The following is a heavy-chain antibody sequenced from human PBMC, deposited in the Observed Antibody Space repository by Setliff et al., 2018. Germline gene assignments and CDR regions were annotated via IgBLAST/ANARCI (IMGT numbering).Heavy chain of an antibody. CDR2: IYTSWIT. V-gene: IGHV4-61*09. J-gene: IGHJ6*03. CDR3: ARMTGFQYIDV. Sequence: SETLSLTCTVSGDSISSRPFYWGWFRQPAGKELEWTEQIYTSWITIYNLSLKSRVTILLDTSKNQFSLTLTSVTAADTAVYYCARMTGFQYIDVWGKGTTVTVAS. CDR1: GDSISSRPFY. D-gene: IGHD3-3*01.